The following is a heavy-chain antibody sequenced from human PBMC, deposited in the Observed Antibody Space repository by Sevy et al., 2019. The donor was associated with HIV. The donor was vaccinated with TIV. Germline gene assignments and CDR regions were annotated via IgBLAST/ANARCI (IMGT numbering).Heavy chain of an antibody. CDR2: IYYSGNT. Sequence: SETLSLTCTVSGGSISSSSYYWDWIRQPPGKGLEWIGTIYYSGNTYYNPSLKSRVTISVDTSRNQFSVRLSSATAADTAVYYCARRTYGDYVGYYDYWGQGTLVTVSS. D-gene: IGHD4-17*01. V-gene: IGHV4-39*01. CDR1: GGSISSSSYY. CDR3: ARRTYGDYVGYYDY. J-gene: IGHJ4*02.